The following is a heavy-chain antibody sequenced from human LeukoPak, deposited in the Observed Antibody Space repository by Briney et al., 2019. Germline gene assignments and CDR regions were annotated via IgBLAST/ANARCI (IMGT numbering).Heavy chain of an antibody. V-gene: IGHV3-49*04. Sequence: GGSLRLSCAASGFTFSSYAMSWVRQAPGKGLEWVGFIRSKAYGGTTEYAASVKGRFTISRDDSKSIAYLQMNSLKTEDTAVYYCTRVRGRYGFDYWGQGTLVTVSS. CDR2: IRSKAYGGTT. D-gene: IGHD5-18*01. CDR1: GFTFSSYA. J-gene: IGHJ4*02. CDR3: TRVRGRYGFDY.